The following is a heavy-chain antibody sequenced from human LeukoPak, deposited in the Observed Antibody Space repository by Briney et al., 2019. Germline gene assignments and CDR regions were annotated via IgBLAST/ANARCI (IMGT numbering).Heavy chain of an antibody. CDR2: INQEGNDK. CDR1: GFTFRNYW. CDR3: VVTRTRGDH. Sequence: PGGSLRLSCVASGFTFRNYWMTWVRQAPGKGLEWVVNINQEGNDKYYVDSVKGRFTISRDNTKNSLFLQMNSLRAEDTAVYYCVVTRTRGDHWGQGTLVTVSS. V-gene: IGHV3-7*03. J-gene: IGHJ4*02. D-gene: IGHD2-21*01.